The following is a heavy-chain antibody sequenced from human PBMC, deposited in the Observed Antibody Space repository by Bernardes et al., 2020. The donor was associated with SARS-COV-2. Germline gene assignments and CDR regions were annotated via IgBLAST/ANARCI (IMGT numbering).Heavy chain of an antibody. J-gene: IGHJ6*02. Sequence: GSLRLSCAASGFTFSDYYMSWIRQAPGKGLEWVSYISSSGSTIYYADSVKGRFTISRDNAKNSLYLQMNSLRAEDTAVYYCARDLVVVVAAREDYYYYGMDVWGQGTTVTVSS. CDR3: ARDLVVVVAAREDYYYYGMDV. V-gene: IGHV3-11*01. CDR2: ISSSGSTI. D-gene: IGHD2-15*01. CDR1: GFTFSDYY.